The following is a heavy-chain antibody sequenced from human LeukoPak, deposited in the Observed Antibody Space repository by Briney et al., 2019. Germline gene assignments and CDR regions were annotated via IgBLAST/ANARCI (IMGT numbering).Heavy chain of an antibody. D-gene: IGHD6-13*01. J-gene: IGHJ4*02. CDR2: IYTSGST. V-gene: IGHV4-61*02. Sequence: PSETLSLTCTVSGGSISSGSYYGSWIRQPAGKGLEWIGRIYTSGSTNYNPSLKSRVTMSVDTSKNQFSLKLSSVTAADTAVYYCASSHPITLTDSSSWYVWGQGTLVTVSS. CDR1: GGSISSGSYY. CDR3: ASSHPITLTDSSSWYV.